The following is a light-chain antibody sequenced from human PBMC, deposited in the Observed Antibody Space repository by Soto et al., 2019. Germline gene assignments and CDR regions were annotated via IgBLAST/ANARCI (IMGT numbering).Light chain of an antibody. V-gene: IGLV2-14*04. J-gene: IGLJ1*01. CDR2: DVT. Sequence: SGSPGQSITISCTGTSSDVGGYNFVTWYQQYPGKAPKLVIHDVTRRPSGVSNRFSGSKSGTTASLTISGLQAEDEADYYCCSYTSSTSYVFGTGTKVTV. CDR3: CSYTSSTSYV. CDR1: SSDVGGYNF.